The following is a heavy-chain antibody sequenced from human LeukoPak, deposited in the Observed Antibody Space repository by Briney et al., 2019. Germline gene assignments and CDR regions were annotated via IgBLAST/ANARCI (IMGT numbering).Heavy chain of an antibody. J-gene: IGHJ4*02. CDR2: IIPIFGTA. V-gene: IGHV1-69*06. D-gene: IGHD5-18*01. CDR3: AREASGYSYGHFDY. CDR1: GGTFSSYA. Sequence: ASVKVSCKASGGTFSSYAISWVRQAPGQGLEWMGGIIPIFGTANYAQKFQGRVTITADKSTSTAYMELSSLGSEDTAVYYCAREASGYSYGHFDYWGQGTLVTVSS.